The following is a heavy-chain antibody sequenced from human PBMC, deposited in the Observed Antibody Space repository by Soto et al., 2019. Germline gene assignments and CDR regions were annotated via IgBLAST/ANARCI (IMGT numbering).Heavy chain of an antibody. CDR2: ISSSSSYI. V-gene: IGHV3-21*01. CDR1: GFTFSSYS. Sequence: GGSLRLSCAASGFTFSSYSMTWVRQAPGKGLEWVSSISSSSSYISYADSVKGRFTISRDNAKNSLYLQMNSLRAEDTAVYYCARDPHNLGMVDIWGQGTMVTVSS. D-gene: IGHD1-20*01. J-gene: IGHJ3*02. CDR3: ARDPHNLGMVDI.